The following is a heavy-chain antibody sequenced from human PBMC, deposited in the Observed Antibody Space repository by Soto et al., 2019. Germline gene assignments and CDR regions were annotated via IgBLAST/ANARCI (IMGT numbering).Heavy chain of an antibody. V-gene: IGHV4-30-4*01. D-gene: IGHD3-10*01. CDR2: VFYSGAT. J-gene: IGHJ4*02. CDR1: GGPIKTGDYY. Sequence: SETLSLTCNVSGGPIKTGDYYWNWIRQPPGKGLEWIGYVFYSGATNYSPSLKSRAAISMDTSKNQFSLSLTSVTAAGTAVYYCARAGFSYGHLLFWGQGIRVTVYS. CDR3: ARAGFSYGHLLF.